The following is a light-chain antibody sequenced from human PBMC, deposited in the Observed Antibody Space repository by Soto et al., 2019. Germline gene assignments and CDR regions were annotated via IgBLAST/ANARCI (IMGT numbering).Light chain of an antibody. CDR1: SSDVGAYDY. CDR3: CSYAGNFIYV. V-gene: IGLV2-11*01. J-gene: IGLJ1*01. Sequence: QSLLTQPRSVSGSPGQSVTVSCTGTSSDVGAYDYVSWYQQHPGKAPKLIIYDVRKRPSGVPDRFSGSKSGNTASLTISGLQADDEADYYCCSYAGNFIYVFATGTKVTVL. CDR2: DVR.